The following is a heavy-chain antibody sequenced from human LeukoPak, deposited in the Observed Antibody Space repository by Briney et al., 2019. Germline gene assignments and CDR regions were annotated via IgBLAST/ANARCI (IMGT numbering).Heavy chain of an antibody. CDR2: IKRDGSEE. CDR1: EFPFSDYW. J-gene: IGHJ4*02. Sequence: GGSLRLSCAASEFPFSDYWMTWVRQAPGKGLEWVANIKRDGSEEYYVDSVKGRFTISRDNAKNSFYLQMNSLRVEDTAVYYCARTRDDYWGQGTLVTVSS. CDR3: ARTRDDY. V-gene: IGHV3-7*01.